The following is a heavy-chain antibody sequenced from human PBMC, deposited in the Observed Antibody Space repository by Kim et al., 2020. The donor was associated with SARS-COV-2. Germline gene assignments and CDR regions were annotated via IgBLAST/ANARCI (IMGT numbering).Heavy chain of an antibody. V-gene: IGHV1-46*01. D-gene: IGHD6-13*01. J-gene: IGHJ4*02. CDR3: ARVGEAAAGYYFDY. Sequence: AQKFQGRVTMTRDTSTSTVYMELSSLRSEDTAVYYCARVGEAAAGYYFDYWGQGTLVTVSS.